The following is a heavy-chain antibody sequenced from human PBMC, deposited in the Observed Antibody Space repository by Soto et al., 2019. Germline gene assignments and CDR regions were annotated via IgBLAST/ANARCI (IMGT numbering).Heavy chain of an antibody. V-gene: IGHV3-30*03. J-gene: IGHJ4*02. CDR3: ARDSGCPILNFDN. CDR1: DFDFSSYG. CDR2: SSYDGRET. D-gene: IGHD3-10*01. Sequence: HPGGSLSLSCAASDFDFSSYGIHWVRQAPGKGLEWVAASSYDGRETFYADSAKGRFTVSKEMSKNTAFLQMNALRHEDTAVYFCARDSGCPILNFDNLGPGTPVTVSS.